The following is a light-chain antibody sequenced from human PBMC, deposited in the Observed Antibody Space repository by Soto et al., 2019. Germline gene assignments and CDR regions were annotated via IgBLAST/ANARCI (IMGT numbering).Light chain of an antibody. CDR3: HQLQTTPFT. V-gene: IGKV1-9*01. J-gene: IGKJ3*01. CDR2: GAS. CDR1: QAVSRY. Sequence: PLTQSPSSLSASVGDRVTITCRASQAVSRYLAWYQQKAGKAPKLLIYGASTLQSGVPSRFSGFGSGTEFTLTISSLQPEDFPTYHFHQLQTTPFTFGPGTTVD.